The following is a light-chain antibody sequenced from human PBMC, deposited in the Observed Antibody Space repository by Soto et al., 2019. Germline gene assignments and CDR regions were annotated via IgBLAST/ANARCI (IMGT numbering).Light chain of an antibody. V-gene: IGLV2-23*02. J-gene: IGLJ7*01. CDR3: CSYGGSRAV. CDR2: KVT. Sequence: QSALTQPASVSGSPGQSITISCTGTSSDVGSHNLVSWYQQHPGQAPQLMIYKVTKRPFGVSGPFSASKSGNTASLTISELEAEDEADYWCCSYGGSRAVFGGGTQLTVL. CDR1: SSDVGSHNL.